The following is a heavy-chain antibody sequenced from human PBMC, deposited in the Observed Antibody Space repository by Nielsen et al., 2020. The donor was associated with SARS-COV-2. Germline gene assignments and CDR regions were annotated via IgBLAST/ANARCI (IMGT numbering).Heavy chain of an antibody. J-gene: IGHJ4*02. V-gene: IGHV1-2*06. CDR1: GYTFIDFY. CDR3: ARDREDSSSPGDY. CDR2: INPNSGGT. D-gene: IGHD6-6*01. Sequence: ASVKVSCKASGYTFIDFYMHWVRQAPGQGLEWMGRINPNSGGTNYAQKFQGRVTMTRDTSISTAYMELSRLRSDDTAVYYCARDREDSSSPGDYWGQGTLVTVSS.